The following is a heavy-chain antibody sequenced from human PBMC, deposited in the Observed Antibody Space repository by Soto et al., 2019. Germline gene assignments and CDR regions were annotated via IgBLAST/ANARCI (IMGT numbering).Heavy chain of an antibody. J-gene: IGHJ6*02. CDR2: MNPNSGNT. CDR1: GYTFTSYD. D-gene: IGHD3-10*01. CDR3: ARGRMVRGVNYYYYYGMDV. Sequence: ASVKVSCKASGYTFTSYDINWVRQATGQGLERMGWMNPNSGNTGYAQKFQGRVTMTRNTSISTAYMKLSSLRSEDTAVYYCARGRMVRGVNYYYYYGMDVWGQGTTVTVSS. V-gene: IGHV1-8*01.